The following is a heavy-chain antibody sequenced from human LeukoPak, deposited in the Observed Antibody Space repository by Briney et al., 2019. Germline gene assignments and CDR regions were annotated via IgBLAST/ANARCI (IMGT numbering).Heavy chain of an antibody. D-gene: IGHD2-15*01. Sequence: SETLSLTCAVYGRSFSGYYWSWIRQPPGKGLEWLGEINHSGSTNYNPFLKSRVTISVDTSKNQFSLKLSSVTAADTAVYYCARGLCSGGTCPWGYYFDYWGQGTLVTVSS. CDR2: INHSGST. J-gene: IGHJ4*02. CDR3: ARGLCSGGTCPWGYYFDY. V-gene: IGHV4-34*01. CDR1: GRSFSGYY.